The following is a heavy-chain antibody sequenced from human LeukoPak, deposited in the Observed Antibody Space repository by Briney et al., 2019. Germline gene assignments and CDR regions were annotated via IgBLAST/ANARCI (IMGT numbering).Heavy chain of an antibody. CDR1: GFTFSGYA. V-gene: IGHV3-23*01. CDR3: ARGGLYKFDY. D-gene: IGHD1-14*01. Sequence: GGSLRLSCAASGFTFSGYAMSWVRQAPGKGLEWVSTVIGSGGNTYYADSVRGRFTISRDNPKNTLYLQINSLGADDTAVYYCARGGLYKFDYWGQGTLVTVSS. J-gene: IGHJ4*02. CDR2: VIGSGGNT.